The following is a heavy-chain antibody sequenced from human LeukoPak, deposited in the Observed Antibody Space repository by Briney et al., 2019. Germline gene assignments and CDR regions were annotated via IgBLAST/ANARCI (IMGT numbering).Heavy chain of an antibody. D-gene: IGHD3-22*01. V-gene: IGHV1-46*01. CDR1: GYTFTSYY. CDR3: ARSRLDYYDSSGYYDY. CDR2: INPSGGST. J-gene: IGHJ4*02. Sequence: ASVKVSCKASGYTFTSYYMHWVRQAPGQGLEWMGIINPSGGSTSYAQKFQGRVTMTRDTSTSTVYMELSSLRSEDTAAYYCARSRLDYYDSSGYYDYWGQGTLVTVSS.